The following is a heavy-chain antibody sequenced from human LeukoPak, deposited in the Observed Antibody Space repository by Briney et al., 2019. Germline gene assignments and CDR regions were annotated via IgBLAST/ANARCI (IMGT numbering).Heavy chain of an antibody. Sequence: PGGSLRLSCAASGFTFSRYAMSWVRQAPGKGLEWVSTISSSGGSTYYADSVKGRFTISRDNSKNMLYLQVNSLRAEDTAVYYCANRNSSGYYYFDYWGQGTLVTVSS. CDR3: ANRNSSGYYYFDY. V-gene: IGHV3-23*01. D-gene: IGHD3-22*01. CDR2: ISSSGGST. J-gene: IGHJ4*02. CDR1: GFTFSRYA.